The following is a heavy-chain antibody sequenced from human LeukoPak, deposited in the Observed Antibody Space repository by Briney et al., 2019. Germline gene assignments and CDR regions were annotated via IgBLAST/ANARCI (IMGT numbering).Heavy chain of an antibody. CDR2: IDPSDSYT. CDR3: ASPGSRYFDWLLSFDY. J-gene: IGHJ4*02. D-gene: IGHD3-9*01. CDR1: GYSFTNYR. V-gene: IGHV5-10-1*01. Sequence: GESLKISCKGSGYSFTNYRISWVRQMPGKGLEWMGRIDPSDSYTNYSPSFQGHVTISADKSISTAYLQWSSLKASDTAMYYCASPGSRYFDWLLSFDYWGQGTLVTVSS.